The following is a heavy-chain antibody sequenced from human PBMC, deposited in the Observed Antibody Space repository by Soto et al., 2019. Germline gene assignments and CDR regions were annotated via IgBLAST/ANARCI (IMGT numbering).Heavy chain of an antibody. Sequence: QVQLVQSGAEVKKPGSSVKVSCKASGGTFSSYAISWVRQAPGQGLEWRGGIIPIFGTANYAQKFQGRVTNTAGESTSKAYMELSSLRSEDTAVYYCARESLGDVYNFWMKENWFDPLGQGTLVTVSS. J-gene: IGHJ5*02. D-gene: IGHD2-21*01. CDR2: IIPIFGTA. CDR3: ARESLGDVYNFWMKENWFDP. V-gene: IGHV1-69*01. CDR1: GGTFSSYA.